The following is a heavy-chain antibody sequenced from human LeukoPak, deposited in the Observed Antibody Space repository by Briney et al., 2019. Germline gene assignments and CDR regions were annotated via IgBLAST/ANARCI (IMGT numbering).Heavy chain of an antibody. V-gene: IGHV1-18*01. CDR2: ISAYNGNT. Sequence: ASVKVSCKTSGYTFASYAISWVRQAPGQGLEWMGWISAYNGNTNYAQKLQGRVTMTTDISTSTAYMELRSLRSDDTAVYYCARTNYYDSSGYPDYWGQGTLVTVSS. J-gene: IGHJ4*02. CDR1: GYTFASYA. D-gene: IGHD3-22*01. CDR3: ARTNYYDSSGYPDY.